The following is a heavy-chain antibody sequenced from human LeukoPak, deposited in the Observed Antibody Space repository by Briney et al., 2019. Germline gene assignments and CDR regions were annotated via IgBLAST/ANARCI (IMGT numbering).Heavy chain of an antibody. CDR1: GFTFSNYW. CDR3: AREDDWNYEDY. J-gene: IGHJ4*02. D-gene: IGHD1-7*01. V-gene: IGHV3-7*01. Sequence: RAGGSLRLSCAASGFTFSNYWMSWVRQAPGKGLEWVANIKQDGSEKYYVNSVKGRLTISRDNAKNSLYLQMNSLRAEDTAIYYCAREDDWNYEDYWGQGTLVTVSS. CDR2: IKQDGSEK.